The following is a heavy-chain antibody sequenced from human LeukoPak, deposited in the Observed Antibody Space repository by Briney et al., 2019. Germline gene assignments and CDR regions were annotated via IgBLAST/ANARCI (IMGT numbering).Heavy chain of an antibody. Sequence: ASVTVSCKASGYTFTSYGISWVRQAPGQGLEWMGWISAYNGNTNYAQKLQGRVTMTTDTSTSTAYMELRSLRSDDTAVYYCARVIRLRLYYGSGKYYYGMDVWGQGTTVTVSS. J-gene: IGHJ6*02. CDR2: ISAYNGNT. CDR3: ARVIRLRLYYGSGKYYYGMDV. D-gene: IGHD3-10*01. V-gene: IGHV1-18*01. CDR1: GYTFTSYG.